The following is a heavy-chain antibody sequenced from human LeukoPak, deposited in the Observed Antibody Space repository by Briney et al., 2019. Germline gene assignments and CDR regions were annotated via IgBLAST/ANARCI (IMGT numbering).Heavy chain of an antibody. J-gene: IGHJ4*01. V-gene: IGHV4-39*01. CDR3: ASRVYGLGSFNY. Sequence: SETLSLTCTVSGDSSSSTSYYWDWIRQPPGKGLEWIGSIYNSGTTYYNPSLKSRVTISVDTSKNQFSLKVSSVTAADTAVYYCASRVYGLGSFNYWGQGTPVTVSS. CDR2: IYNSGTT. CDR1: GDSSSSTSYY. D-gene: IGHD3-10*01.